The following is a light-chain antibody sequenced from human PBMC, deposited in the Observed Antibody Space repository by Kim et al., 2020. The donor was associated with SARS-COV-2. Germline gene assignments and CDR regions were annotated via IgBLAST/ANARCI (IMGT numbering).Light chain of an antibody. V-gene: IGLV2-14*03. CDR3: SSYTGSSTL. J-gene: IGLJ2*01. CDR1: SSDVGGYNY. Sequence: QSALTQPASVSGSPGQSITISCTGTSSDVGGYNYVSWYQQHPGKAPKLMIYDVSNRPSGVSNRFSGSKSGNTASLTISGLQAEDGADYYCSSYTGSSTLFGGGTQLTVL. CDR2: DVS.